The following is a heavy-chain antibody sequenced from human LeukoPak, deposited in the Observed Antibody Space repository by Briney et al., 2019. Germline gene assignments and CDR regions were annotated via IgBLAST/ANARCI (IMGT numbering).Heavy chain of an antibody. CDR3: ARDSANNYYGMDV. CDR1: GGSFSGYY. D-gene: IGHD1/OR15-1a*01. CDR2: INHSGST. J-gene: IGHJ6*02. Sequence: SETLSLTCAVYGGSFSGYYWSWIRQPPGKGLEWIGEINHSGSTNYNPSLKSRVTISVDTSKNQFSLKLSSVTAADTAVYYCARDSANNYYGMDVWGQGTTVTVSS. V-gene: IGHV4-34*01.